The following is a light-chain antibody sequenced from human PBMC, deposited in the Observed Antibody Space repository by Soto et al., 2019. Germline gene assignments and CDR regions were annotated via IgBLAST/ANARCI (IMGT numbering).Light chain of an antibody. CDR1: QSIGTW. Sequence: DIQMTQSPSSVSASVGDRVTITCRASQSIGTWLAWHQQKPGKAPNLLMFDASTLHTGVPSRFSGSGDGTEFTLSISSLQPDNSAIYFCRQYKTYTFGRGTRLEIK. CDR2: DAS. CDR3: RQYKTYT. J-gene: IGKJ5*01. V-gene: IGKV1-5*01.